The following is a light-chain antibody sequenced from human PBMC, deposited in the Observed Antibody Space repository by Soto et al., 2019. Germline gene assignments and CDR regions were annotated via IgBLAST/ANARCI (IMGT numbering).Light chain of an antibody. V-gene: IGKV3-20*01. Sequence: IVLTQSPGTLSLSPGERTTLSCRSSQSISRYLAWYQQKPGQGPRLLIYGASSRATGTPDRFSGSGSGTDFTLTISRLEPEDFAVYYCQQCGSSPPGTFGQGTKVDIK. J-gene: IGKJ1*01. CDR1: QSISRY. CDR2: GAS. CDR3: QQCGSSPPGT.